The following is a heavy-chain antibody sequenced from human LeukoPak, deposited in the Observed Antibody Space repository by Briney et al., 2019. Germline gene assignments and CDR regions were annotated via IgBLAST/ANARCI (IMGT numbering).Heavy chain of an antibody. CDR1: AAAITTYF. CDR3: ARDFWSGSVGFDP. D-gene: IGHD3-3*01. J-gene: IGHJ5*02. CDR2: IYSSGST. V-gene: IGHV4-59*07. Sequence: SPTLSLTCTLSAAAITTYFCGWIRQSAGKGLELIGYIYSSGSTKYNPSLKSRVTISVDASKNQFALTLRSLTAADTAVYYCARDFWSGSVGFDPWGQGTLVTVSS.